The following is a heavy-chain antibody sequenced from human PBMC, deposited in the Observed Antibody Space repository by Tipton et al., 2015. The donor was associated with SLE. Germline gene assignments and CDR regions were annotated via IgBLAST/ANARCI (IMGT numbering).Heavy chain of an antibody. CDR1: GGSFSAYY. J-gene: IGHJ3*02. V-gene: IGHV4-34*01. CDR3: ARVVYSFSDAFDI. D-gene: IGHD6-13*01. Sequence: TLSLTCAVYGGSFSAYYWSWIRQPPGKGLEWIGEINHSGSTNYNPSLTSRVTISVDTSKNQFSLRLTSLTAADTAVYYCARVVYSFSDAFDIWGQGTLVTVSS. CDR2: INHSGST.